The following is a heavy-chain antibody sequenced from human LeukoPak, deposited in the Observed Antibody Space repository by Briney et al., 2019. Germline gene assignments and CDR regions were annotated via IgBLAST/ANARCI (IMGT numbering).Heavy chain of an antibody. CDR2: TKPEGSEK. J-gene: IGHJ4*02. CDR3: ARNVYRTFDS. V-gene: IGHV3-7*01. Sequence: ARGSLGPPCAAPGFPFSTSWVSWVRQAPGKGLEWVANTKPEGSEKYYVDSVKDRFTISRDNAKNTLYLQMNSLSAEDTAVSYCARNVYRTFDSWDQGTLVTVSS. D-gene: IGHD1-14*01. CDR1: GFPFSTSW.